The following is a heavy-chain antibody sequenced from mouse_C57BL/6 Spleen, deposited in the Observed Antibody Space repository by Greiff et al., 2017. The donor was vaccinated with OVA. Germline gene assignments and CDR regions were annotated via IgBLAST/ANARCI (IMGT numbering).Heavy chain of an antibody. Sequence: VQLKQSGPVLARPGASVKMSCKTSGYTFTSYWMHWVKQRPGQGLEWIGAIYPGNSDTSYNQKFKGKAKLTAVTSASTAYMELSSLTNEDSAVYYCTRCLYDYDPYYFDYWGQGTTLTVSS. CDR2: IYPGNSDT. J-gene: IGHJ2*01. D-gene: IGHD2-4*01. CDR1: GYTFTSYW. V-gene: IGHV1-5*01. CDR3: TRCLYDYDPYYFDY.